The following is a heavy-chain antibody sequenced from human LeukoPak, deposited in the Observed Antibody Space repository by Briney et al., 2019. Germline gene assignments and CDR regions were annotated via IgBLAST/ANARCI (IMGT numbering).Heavy chain of an antibody. CDR1: GFPFSSYW. V-gene: IGHV3-7*01. J-gene: IGHJ4*02. D-gene: IGHD4-23*01. CDR3: ARGRPHGNDY. Sequence: GGSLRLSCVASGFPFSSYWMTWVRQAPGKGLEWVANIKQDGSKKSYVDSVKGRFSISRDNAKNTLYLQMNSLRVEDTAVYYCARGRPHGNDYWGQGTLVTVSS. CDR2: IKQDGSKK.